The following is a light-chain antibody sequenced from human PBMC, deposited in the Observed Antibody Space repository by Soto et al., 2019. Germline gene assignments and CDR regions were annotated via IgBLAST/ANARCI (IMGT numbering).Light chain of an antibody. V-gene: IGKV3-20*01. CDR1: DIVTASY. Sequence: DIVLTQSPGSLSLSPGERATLSCRASDIVTASYIAWYQHKPGQAPRLLITGASTRVAGIPGRFSGSGSGTDFTLTISSLQPDDFATYYCQHYNSYSEAFGQGTKVDIK. CDR2: GAS. CDR3: QHYNSYSEA. J-gene: IGKJ1*01.